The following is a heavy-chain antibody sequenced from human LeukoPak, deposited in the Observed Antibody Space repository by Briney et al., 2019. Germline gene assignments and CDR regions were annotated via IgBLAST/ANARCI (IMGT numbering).Heavy chain of an antibody. CDR2: ISYSGST. D-gene: IGHD3-22*01. CDR3: AGYYYDSSGYLG. V-gene: IGHV4-39*01. J-gene: IGHJ4*02. CDR1: GGSISSVGYY. Sequence: SETLSLTCTVSGGSISSVGYYWGWIRQPPGKGLEWIGSISYSGSTYYNPSLKSRVTISVDTSKNQFSLKLTSVTAADTAVYHCAGYYYDSSGYLGCGQGTLVTVSS.